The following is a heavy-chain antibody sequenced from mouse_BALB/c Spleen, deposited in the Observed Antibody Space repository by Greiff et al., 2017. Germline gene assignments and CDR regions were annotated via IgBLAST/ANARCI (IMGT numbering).Heavy chain of an antibody. CDR3: ARHVFMDY. CDR1: GFAFSSYD. J-gene: IGHJ4*01. CDR2: INSGGGST. Sequence: EVQLVESGGGLVKPGGSLKLSCAASGFAFSSYDMSWVRQTPEKRLEWVAYINSGGGSTYYPDTVKGRFTISRDNAKNTLYLQMSSLKSEDTAMYYCARHVFMDYWGQGTSVTVSS. V-gene: IGHV5-12-1*01.